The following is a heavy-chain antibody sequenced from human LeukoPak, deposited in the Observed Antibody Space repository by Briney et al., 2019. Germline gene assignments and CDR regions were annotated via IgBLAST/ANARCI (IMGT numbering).Heavy chain of an antibody. CDR3: AREWGSGYYFDY. V-gene: IGHV4-59*12. D-gene: IGHD6-19*01. J-gene: IGHJ4*02. CDR1: GDSISNYY. CDR2: IFYSGYT. Sequence: SETLSLTCTVSGDSISNYYWSWIRQPPGKGLEWIAYIFYSGYTNYNPSLKSRVTISVDTSNNQFSLKLSFVTAADTAVYYCAREWGSGYYFDYWGQGTLVTVSS.